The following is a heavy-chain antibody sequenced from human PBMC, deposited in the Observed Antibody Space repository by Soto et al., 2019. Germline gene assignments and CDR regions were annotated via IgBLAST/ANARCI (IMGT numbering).Heavy chain of an antibody. V-gene: IGHV4-39*01. CDR3: ARHRARNGCDP. Sequence: SETLSLTCIVSGGSISSSSYYWGWIRQPPGKGLEWIGSIYYSGSTYYNPTLKSPVTISVDTSKNQFSLKLSSVTAADTAVFYCARHRARNGCDPWGQGTRVTSPQ. J-gene: IGHJ5*02. D-gene: IGHD6-6*01. CDR2: IYYSGST. CDR1: GGSISSSSYY.